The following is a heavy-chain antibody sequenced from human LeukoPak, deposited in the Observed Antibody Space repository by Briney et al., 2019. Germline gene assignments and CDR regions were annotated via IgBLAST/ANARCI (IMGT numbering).Heavy chain of an antibody. CDR2: ISGSGSSS. D-gene: IGHD4-11*01. CDR1: GFTFSSYA. CDR3: ARVPSLYYYYMDV. V-gene: IGHV3-23*01. Sequence: PGGSLRLSCAASGFTFSSYAMSWVRQAPGEGLEYISAISGSGSSSYNADSVKGRVTISRDNSKNTLFLQMNSLTVEDTAVYYCARVPSLYYYYMDVWGKGTTVTVSS. J-gene: IGHJ6*03.